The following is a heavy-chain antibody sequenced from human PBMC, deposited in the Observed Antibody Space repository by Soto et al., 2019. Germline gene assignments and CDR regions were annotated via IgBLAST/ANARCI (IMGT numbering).Heavy chain of an antibody. J-gene: IGHJ4*02. V-gene: IGHV1-69*13. CDR2: IIPIFGTA. CDR3: ASGAARDKYYYFDY. D-gene: IGHD6-6*01. Sequence: TVKVSCKASGGTFSSYAISWVRQAPGQGLEWMGGIIPIFGTANYAQKFQGRVTITADESTSTAYMELSSLRSEDTAVYYCASGAARDKYYYFDYWGQGTLVTVSS. CDR1: GGTFSSYA.